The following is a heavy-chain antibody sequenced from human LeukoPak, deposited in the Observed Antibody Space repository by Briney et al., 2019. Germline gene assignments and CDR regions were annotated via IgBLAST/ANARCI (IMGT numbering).Heavy chain of an antibody. Sequence: ASVKVSCKTSGYTFTSYGISWVRQAPGQGLEWMGWISAYNGNTNYAQKVQGRVTMTTDTSTSTAYMELRSLRSDDTAVYYCARGLQENLAWLTAFSAFDIWGQGTMVTVPS. D-gene: IGHD6-19*01. CDR3: ARGLQENLAWLTAFSAFDI. V-gene: IGHV1-18*01. CDR1: GYTFTSYG. CDR2: ISAYNGNT. J-gene: IGHJ3*02.